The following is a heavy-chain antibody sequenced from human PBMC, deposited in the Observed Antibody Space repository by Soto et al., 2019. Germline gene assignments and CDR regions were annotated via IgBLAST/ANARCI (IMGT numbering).Heavy chain of an antibody. Sequence: SETLSLTCAVYGGSFSGYYWSWIRQPPGKGLEWIGEINHSGSTNYNPSLKSRVTISVDTSKNQFSLKLSSVTAADTAVYYCARRMYYYDSSGYYYGTHNWFDPWGQGTPVTVSS. CDR2: INHSGST. CDR1: GGSFSGYY. D-gene: IGHD3-22*01. V-gene: IGHV4-34*01. J-gene: IGHJ5*02. CDR3: ARRMYYYDSSGYYYGTHNWFDP.